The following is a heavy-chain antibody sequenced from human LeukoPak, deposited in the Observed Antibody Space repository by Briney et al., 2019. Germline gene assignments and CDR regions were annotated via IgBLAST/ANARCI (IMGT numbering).Heavy chain of an antibody. Sequence: GSLRLSCAASGFTFSSYGMHWVRQAPGKGLEWVAVIWYDGSNKYYADSVKGRFTISRDNSKNTLYLQMNSLRAEDTAVYYCARRKTQYSSGWYGMDVWGQGTTVTVSS. J-gene: IGHJ6*02. V-gene: IGHV3-33*01. CDR1: GFTFSSYG. D-gene: IGHD6-19*01. CDR2: IWYDGSNK. CDR3: ARRKTQYSSGWYGMDV.